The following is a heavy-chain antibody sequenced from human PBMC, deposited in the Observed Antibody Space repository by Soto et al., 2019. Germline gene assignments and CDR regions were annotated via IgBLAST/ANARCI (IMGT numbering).Heavy chain of an antibody. J-gene: IGHJ4*02. Sequence: QVQLVESGGGSVKPGGSLRLSCAASGFTFSDYHMSWIRQAPGRGLEWISYISSSSSYTNYADSVKGRFTISRDNAKNSLYLQMNSLRAEDTAVYYCARGGPEQTGLDYWGQGTLVTVSS. CDR2: ISSSSSYT. CDR3: ARGGPEQTGLDY. V-gene: IGHV3-11*06. CDR1: GFTFSDYH. D-gene: IGHD5-12*01.